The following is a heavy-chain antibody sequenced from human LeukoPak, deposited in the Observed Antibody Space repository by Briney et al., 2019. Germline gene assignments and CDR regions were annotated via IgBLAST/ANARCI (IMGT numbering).Heavy chain of an antibody. CDR3: ASSPYYFDY. V-gene: IGHV3-48*03. CDR1: GFIFSSYE. Sequence: GGSLRLSCAASGFIFSSYEMNWVRQAPGKGLEWVSYISSSGSAIYYADSVKGRFTISRDNAKNSLYLQMNSLRAEDTAVYYCASSPYYFDYWGQGTLVTVSS. CDR2: ISSSGSAI. J-gene: IGHJ4*02.